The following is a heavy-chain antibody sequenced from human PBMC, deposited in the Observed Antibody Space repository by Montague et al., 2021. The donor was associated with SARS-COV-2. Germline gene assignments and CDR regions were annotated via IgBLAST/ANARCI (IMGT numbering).Heavy chain of an antibody. CDR1: GGSFSGYY. CDR2: INHSGST. V-gene: IGHV4-34*01. Sequence: SETLSLTCAVYGGSFSGYYWSWIRQPPGKGLEWIGEINHSGSTNYNPSLKSRVTISVDTSKNQFSLKLSSVTAADTAVYYCARPPVYYYYYMDVWGKGTTVTVSS. CDR3: ARPPVYYYYYMDV. J-gene: IGHJ6*03.